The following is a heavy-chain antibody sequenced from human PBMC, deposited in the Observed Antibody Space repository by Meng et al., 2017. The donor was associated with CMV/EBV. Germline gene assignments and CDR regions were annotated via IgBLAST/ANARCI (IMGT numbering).Heavy chain of an antibody. CDR2: TSYSGST. D-gene: IGHD5-24*01. CDR1: EAPITGYQ. V-gene: IGHV4-59*07. Sequence: QLRRRESGLRLEKPGDTLMPSSTVVEAPITGYQSSWIGQPPGKGLEWIGYTSYSGSTNYNPTLKSRVTISVDTYKNQFSMKLSSVTAADTAVYYCARDRQDGYNSYVDYWGQGTLVTVS. CDR3: ARDRQDGYNSYVDY. J-gene: IGHJ4*02.